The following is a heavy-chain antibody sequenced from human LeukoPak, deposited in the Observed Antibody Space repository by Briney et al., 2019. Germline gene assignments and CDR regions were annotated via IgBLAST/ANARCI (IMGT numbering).Heavy chain of an antibody. V-gene: IGHV4-59*13. CDR3: ARDRIYDFWSGYSGYYYYYGMDV. CDR2: IYYSGST. J-gene: IGHJ6*02. Sequence: ETLSLTCTVSGGSISSYYWSWIRQPPGKGLEWIGYIYYSGSTNYNPSLKSRVTISVDTSKNQFSLKLSSVTAADTAVYYCARDRIYDFWSGYSGYYYYYGMDVWGQGTTVTVSS. CDR1: GGSISSYY. D-gene: IGHD3-3*01.